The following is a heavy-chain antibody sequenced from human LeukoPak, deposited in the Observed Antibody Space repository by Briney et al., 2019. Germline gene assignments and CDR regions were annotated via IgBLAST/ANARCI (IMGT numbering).Heavy chain of an antibody. CDR1: GFTFRAYW. CDR2: MNQDGSEK. Sequence: GGSLRLSCVVSGFTFRAYWMSWVRQAPGKGLEWVANMNQDGSEKYYVDSVKGRFTISRDNAKNLLFLQMNSLRAEDTAVYYCARDGGPWDSWGQGTLVTVSS. J-gene: IGHJ4*02. CDR3: ARDGGPWDS. D-gene: IGHD6-25*01. V-gene: IGHV3-7*01.